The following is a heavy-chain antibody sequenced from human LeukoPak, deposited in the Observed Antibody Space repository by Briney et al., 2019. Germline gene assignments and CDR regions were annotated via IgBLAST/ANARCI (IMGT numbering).Heavy chain of an antibody. CDR3: ARDVDSGSGSYYFDY. J-gene: IGHJ4*02. Sequence: PGGSLRLSCAASGFTFSDYYMSWIRQAPGKGLEWVSYISSSGSTIYYADSVKGRFTISRDNAKNSLYLQMNSLRAEDTAVYSCARDVDSGSGSYYFDYWGQGTLVTVSS. CDR2: ISSSGSTI. CDR1: GFTFSDYY. V-gene: IGHV3-11*04. D-gene: IGHD3-10*01.